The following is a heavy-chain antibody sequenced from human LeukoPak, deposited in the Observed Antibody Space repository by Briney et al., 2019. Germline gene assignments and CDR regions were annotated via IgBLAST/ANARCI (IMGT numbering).Heavy chain of an antibody. V-gene: IGHV3-9*01. D-gene: IGHD3-10*01. CDR3: NYGSGSYPRY. CDR2: ISWNSGSI. J-gene: IGHJ4*02. Sequence: GGSLRLSCAASGFTFDDYAMHWVRQAPGKGLEWVSGISWNSGSIGYADSVKGRFTISRDNAKNTLYLQMNSLRAEDTAVYYCNYGSGSYPRYWGQGTLVTVSS. CDR1: GFTFDDYA.